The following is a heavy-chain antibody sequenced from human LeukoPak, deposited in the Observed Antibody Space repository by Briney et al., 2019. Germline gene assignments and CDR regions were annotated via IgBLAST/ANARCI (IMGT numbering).Heavy chain of an antibody. J-gene: IGHJ4*02. CDR2: FYFNGST. Sequence: PSQTLSLTCTVSGGSVSSGTYYWSWIRQPPGKGLEWIGYFYFNGSTNCNPSLKSQVTISVDTSKNQFSLKLSSVTAADTAVYYCARAGSGRGRDYWGQGTLVTVSS. CDR1: GGSVSSGTYY. CDR3: ARAGSGRGRDY. V-gene: IGHV4-61*01. D-gene: IGHD3-10*01.